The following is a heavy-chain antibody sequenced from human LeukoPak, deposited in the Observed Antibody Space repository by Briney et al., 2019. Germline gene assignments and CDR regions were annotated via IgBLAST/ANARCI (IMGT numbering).Heavy chain of an antibody. CDR1: GGSFSAYY. J-gene: IGHJ4*02. Sequence: PSETLSLTCAVYGGSFSAYYWSWIRQPPGKGLEWIGEINHSGSTNYNPSLKSRVTISVDMSKNQFSLKLSSVIAADTAMYYCTRGPYSNLGRFDYWGQGTLVTVSS. CDR3: TRGPYSNLGRFDY. V-gene: IGHV4-34*01. CDR2: INHSGST. D-gene: IGHD4-11*01.